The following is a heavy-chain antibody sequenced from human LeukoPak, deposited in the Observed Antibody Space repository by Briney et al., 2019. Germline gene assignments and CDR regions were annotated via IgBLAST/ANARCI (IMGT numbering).Heavy chain of an antibody. V-gene: IGHV3-11*01. CDR1: GFTFSDYY. CDR3: ARVLSGSYPLDY. Sequence: GGSLRLSCAASGFTFSDYYMSWVRQAPGKGRGWVSYISSSGSTIYYADSVKGRFTISRDNAKNSLYLQMNSLRAEDTAVYYCARVLSGSYPLDYWGQGTLVTVSS. J-gene: IGHJ4*02. D-gene: IGHD1-26*01. CDR2: ISSSGSTI.